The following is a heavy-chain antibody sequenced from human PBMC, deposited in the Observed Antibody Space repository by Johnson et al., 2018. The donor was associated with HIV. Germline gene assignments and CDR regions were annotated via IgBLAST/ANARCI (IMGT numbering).Heavy chain of an antibody. Sequence: MLLVESGGGLVQPGGSLRLSCAASEFTFSGSAMSWVRQAPGKGLEWVAFIRHDGSNKYYADSVKGRFTISRDNSKNTLYLQMNSLRAEDTAVYYCARGHWAFDIWGQGTMVTVSS. J-gene: IGHJ3*02. CDR3: ARGHWAFDI. D-gene: IGHD1-1*01. CDR2: IRHDGSNK. CDR1: EFTFSGSA. V-gene: IGHV3-30*02.